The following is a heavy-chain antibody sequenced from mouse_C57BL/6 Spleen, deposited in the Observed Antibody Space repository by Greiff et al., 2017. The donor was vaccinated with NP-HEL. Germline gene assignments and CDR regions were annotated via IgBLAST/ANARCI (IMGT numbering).Heavy chain of an antibody. Sequence: EVKLEESGPGMVKPSQSLSLTCTVTGYSITSGYDWHWIRHFPGNKLEWMGYISYSGSTNYNPSLKSRISITHDTSKNHFFLKLNSVTTEDTATYYCASGSSSAWFAYWGQGTLVTVSA. J-gene: IGHJ3*01. D-gene: IGHD1-1*01. CDR1: GYSITSGYD. V-gene: IGHV3-1*01. CDR3: ASGSSSAWFAY. CDR2: ISYSGST.